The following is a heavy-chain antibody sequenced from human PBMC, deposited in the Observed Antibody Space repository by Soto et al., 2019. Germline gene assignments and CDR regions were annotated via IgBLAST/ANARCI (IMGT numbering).Heavy chain of an antibody. J-gene: IGHJ4*02. D-gene: IGHD3-9*01. CDR1: GGSISSRSSY. V-gene: IGHV4-39*01. CDR3: ARHRGTISLTDY. Sequence: SETLSLTCTVSGGSISSRSSYWGWIRKPLGKEMERIGSNYYSGSTDYNPSLKNRVTKAVDASKNQFSLKLSSVTAADTAVYYCARHRGTISLTDYWGQG. CDR2: NYYSGST.